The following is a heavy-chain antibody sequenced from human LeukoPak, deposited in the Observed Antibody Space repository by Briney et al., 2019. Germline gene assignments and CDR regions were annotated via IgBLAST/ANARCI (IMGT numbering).Heavy chain of an antibody. D-gene: IGHD6-19*01. CDR2: IKQDGSEK. V-gene: IGHV3-7*01. Sequence: LSGRSLRLSCAASGFTFSTYGMHWVRQAPGKGLEWVANIKQDGSEKYYVDSVKGRFTISRDNAKNSLYLQMNSLRAEDTAVYYCAREVAVTVMDYFDYWGQGTLVTVSS. J-gene: IGHJ4*02. CDR3: AREVAVTVMDYFDY. CDR1: GFTFSTYG.